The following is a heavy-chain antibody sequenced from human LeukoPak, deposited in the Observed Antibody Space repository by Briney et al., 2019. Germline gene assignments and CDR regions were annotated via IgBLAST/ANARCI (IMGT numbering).Heavy chain of an antibody. V-gene: IGHV4-39*07. J-gene: IGHJ4*02. D-gene: IGHD3-22*01. CDR1: GGSISSSSYY. CDR3: ARVTGYIVEDYFDY. Sequence: SETLSLTCTVSGGSISSSSYYWGWIRQPPGKGLEWIGSISYSGSTYYNSSLKSRVTVSVDMSKNQFSLKLSSVTAADTAVYYCARVTGYIVEDYFDYWGQGTLVTVSS. CDR2: ISYSGST.